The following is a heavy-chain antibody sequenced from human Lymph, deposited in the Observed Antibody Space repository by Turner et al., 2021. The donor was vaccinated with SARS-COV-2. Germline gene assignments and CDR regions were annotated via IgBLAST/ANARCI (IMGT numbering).Heavy chain of an antibody. CDR1: GFTFDDYA. D-gene: IGHD2-15*01. V-gene: IGHV3-43*02. Sequence: EVQLVESGGGVVQPGGSLRLSCAASGFTFDDYAMHWVRQAPGKGLEVVSLISGDGGGTYYADSVKGRFTISRDNSKNSLSLQMNSLRAEDTALYYCAKDPGYCSGGSCYSRTYFDFWGQGTLVTVSA. J-gene: IGHJ4*02. CDR2: ISGDGGGT. CDR3: AKDPGYCSGGSCYSRTYFDF.